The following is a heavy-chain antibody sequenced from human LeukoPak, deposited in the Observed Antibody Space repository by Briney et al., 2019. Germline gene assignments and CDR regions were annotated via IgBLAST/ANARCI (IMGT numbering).Heavy chain of an antibody. CDR1: GGSFSGYY. D-gene: IGHD3-3*01. J-gene: IGHJ4*02. CDR2: INHSGST. V-gene: IGHV4-34*01. CDR3: ARAIITIFGVVTMYYFDY. Sequence: PSETLSLTCAVYGGSFSGYYWSWIRQPPGKGLELIGEINHSGSTNYNPSLKSRVTISVDTSKNQFSLKLSSVTAADTAVYYCARAIITIFGVVTMYYFDYWGQGTLVTVSS.